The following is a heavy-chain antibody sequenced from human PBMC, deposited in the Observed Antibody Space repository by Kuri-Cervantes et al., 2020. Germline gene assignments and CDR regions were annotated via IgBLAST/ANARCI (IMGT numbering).Heavy chain of an antibody. CDR1: GFSFSSYA. J-gene: IGHJ4*02. CDR3: VILPPGD. D-gene: IGHD2/OR15-2a*01. Sequence: GGSLRLSCAASGFSFSSYAMSWVRQAPGKGLLWVSRIHSDGTRARYSDSVKGRFTISRDNAKNTVFLQMNGLRVEDAGAYYCVILPPGDWGQGTQVTVSS. CDR2: IHSDGTRA. V-gene: IGHV3-74*01.